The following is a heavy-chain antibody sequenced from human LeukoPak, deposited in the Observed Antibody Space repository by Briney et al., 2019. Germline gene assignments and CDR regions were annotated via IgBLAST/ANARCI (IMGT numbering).Heavy chain of an antibody. CDR3: ARHLRTYYYDSSGYYDAFDI. J-gene: IGHJ3*02. V-gene: IGHV5-51*01. D-gene: IGHD3-22*01. CDR2: IYPGDSDT. CDR1: GYSFTSYW. Sequence: EESLKISCKGSGYSFTSYWIGWVRQMPGKGLEWMGIIYPGDSDTRYSPSFQGQVTISADKSISTAYLQWSSLKASDTAMYYCARHLRTYYYDSSGYYDAFDIWGQGTMVTVSS.